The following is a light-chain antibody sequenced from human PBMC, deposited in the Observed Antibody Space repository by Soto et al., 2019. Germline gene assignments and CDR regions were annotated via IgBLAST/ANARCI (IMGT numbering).Light chain of an antibody. CDR3: QQRKDWPPLT. Sequence: EVVLTQSPDTLSLSPGERATLSCRTSHSVDIYLAWYQQNTGQAPRLLIYDSYNRVTGIPTRFSGSGSGTEFTLTISSLEPEDSAVYYCQQRKDWPPLTFGGGTKVEIK. V-gene: IGKV3-11*01. CDR1: HSVDIY. J-gene: IGKJ4*01. CDR2: DSY.